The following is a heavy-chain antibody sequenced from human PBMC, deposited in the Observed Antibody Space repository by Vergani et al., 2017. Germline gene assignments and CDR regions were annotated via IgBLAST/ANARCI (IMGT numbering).Heavy chain of an antibody. CDR3: ARHTPADSAFDI. J-gene: IGHJ3*02. D-gene: IGHD2-15*01. CDR2: IYTSGST. CDR1: GGSIRSGSYY. V-gene: IGHV4-61*02. Sequence: QVQLQESGPGLVKPSQTLSLTCTVSGGSIRSGSYYWSWIRQPAGKGLEWIGRIYTSGSTNYNPSLKSRVTISVDTSKNQFSLKLSSVTAADTAVYYCARHTPADSAFDIWGQGTMVTVSS.